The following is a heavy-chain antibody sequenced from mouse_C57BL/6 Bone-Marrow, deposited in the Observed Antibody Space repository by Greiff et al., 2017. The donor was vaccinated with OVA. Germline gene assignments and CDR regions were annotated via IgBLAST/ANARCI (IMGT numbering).Heavy chain of an antibody. CDR1: GYTFTSYG. CDR2: IYPRSGNN. V-gene: IGHV1-81*01. J-gene: IGHJ1*03. Sequence: QVQLKQSGAELARPGASVKLSCKASGYTFTSYGISWVKQRTGQGLEWIGEIYPRSGNNYYNEKFKGKATLTADKSSSTAYMELRSLTSEDSAVYFCARFPIYYDYAPWYFDVWGTGTTVTVSS. D-gene: IGHD2-4*01. CDR3: ARFPIYYDYAPWYFDV.